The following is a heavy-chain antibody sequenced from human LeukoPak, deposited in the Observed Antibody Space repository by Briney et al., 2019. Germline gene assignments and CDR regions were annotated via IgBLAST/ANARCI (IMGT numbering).Heavy chain of an antibody. D-gene: IGHD6-13*01. Sequence: PGGSLRLSCAASGFTFSSYGMHWVRQAPGKGLEWVSVIYSGGSTYYADSVKGRFTISRDNSKNTLYLQMNSLRAEDTAVYYCARHSSSWYFAFDIWGQGTMVTVSS. CDR1: GFTFSSYG. V-gene: IGHV3-53*01. CDR2: IYSGGST. J-gene: IGHJ3*02. CDR3: ARHSSSWYFAFDI.